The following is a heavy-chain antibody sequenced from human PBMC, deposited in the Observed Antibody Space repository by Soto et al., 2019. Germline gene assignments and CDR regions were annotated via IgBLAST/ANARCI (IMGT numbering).Heavy chain of an antibody. D-gene: IGHD4-4*01. V-gene: IGHV3-30-3*01. CDR2: ISYAGSNK. CDR1: GFTFSSYA. J-gene: IGHJ2*01. CDR3: ASPLWRDDYNWGYFDL. Sequence: QVQLVESGGGVVQPGRSLRLSCAASGFTFSSYAMHWVRQAPGKGLEWVAVISYAGSNKYYADSVKRRFTISRDNSKNARFLQMNSLRAEDTAVYYCASPLWRDDYNWGYFDLWGRGTLVTVSS.